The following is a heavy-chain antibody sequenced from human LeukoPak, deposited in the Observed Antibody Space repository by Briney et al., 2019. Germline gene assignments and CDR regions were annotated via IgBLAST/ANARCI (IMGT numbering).Heavy chain of an antibody. CDR3: ARDERSGIFGVVISYYGMDV. V-gene: IGHV3-21*01. J-gene: IGHJ6*02. D-gene: IGHD3-3*01. CDR1: GFTSSSYS. CDR2: ISSSSSYI. Sequence: PGGSLRLSCAASGFTSSSYSMNWVRQAPGKGQEWVSSISSSSSYIYYADSVKGRFTISRDNAKNSLYLQMNSLRAEDTAVYYCARDERSGIFGVVISYYGMDVWGQGTTVTVSS.